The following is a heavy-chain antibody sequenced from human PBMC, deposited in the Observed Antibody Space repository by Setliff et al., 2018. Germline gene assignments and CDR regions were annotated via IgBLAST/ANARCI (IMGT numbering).Heavy chain of an antibody. CDR1: GFTFSNYA. D-gene: IGHD6-19*01. J-gene: IGHJ4*02. CDR2: ISDSGGNT. Sequence: LRLSCAASGFTFSNYAMSWVRQAPGKGPEWVSGISDSGGNTYYADSVKGRFTISRDNSKNTLYLQMNSLSAEDTAVYYCARTCSGSTCHAGLDYWGQGIPVTVSS. CDR3: ARTCSGSTCHAGLDY. V-gene: IGHV3-23*01.